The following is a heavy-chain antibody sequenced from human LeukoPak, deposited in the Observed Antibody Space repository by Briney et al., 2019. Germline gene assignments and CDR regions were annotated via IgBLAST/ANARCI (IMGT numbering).Heavy chain of an antibody. CDR3: ATDSTRGAYCGGDCYGPPIA. CDR1: GFTFSSYA. CDR2: ISYDGSNK. D-gene: IGHD2-21*02. V-gene: IGHV3-30-3*01. J-gene: IGHJ5*02. Sequence: GGSLRLSCAASGFTFSSYAMHWVRQAPGKGLEWVAVISYDGSNKYYADSVKGRFTISRDNSKNTLYLQMNSLIAEDTAVYYCATDSTRGAYCGGDCYGPPIAWGQGTLVTVSS.